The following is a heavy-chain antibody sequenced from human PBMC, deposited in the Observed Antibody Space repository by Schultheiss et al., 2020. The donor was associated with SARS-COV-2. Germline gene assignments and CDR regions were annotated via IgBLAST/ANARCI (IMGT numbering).Heavy chain of an antibody. V-gene: IGHV1-69*13. Sequence: SVKVPCKASGGTFSSYAISWVRQAPGQGLEWMGGIIPIFGTANYAQKFQGRVTITADESTSTAYMELSSLRSEDTAVYYCARGRTSYYYGLDVWGQGTTVTVSS. J-gene: IGHJ6*02. CDR2: IIPIFGTA. CDR1: GGTFSSYA. D-gene: IGHD3-10*01. CDR3: ARGRTSYYYGLDV.